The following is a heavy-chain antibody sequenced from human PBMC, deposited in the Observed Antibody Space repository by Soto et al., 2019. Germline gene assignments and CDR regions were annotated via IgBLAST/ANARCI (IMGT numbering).Heavy chain of an antibody. J-gene: IGHJ6*02. CDR3: ARGTSNYYGSGTKRMDV. CDR2: IIPIFGTA. D-gene: IGHD3-10*01. V-gene: IGHV1-69*13. Sequence: SVKVSCKASGGTFSSYAISWVRQAPGQGLEWMGGIIPIFGTANYAQKFQGRVTITADESTSTAYMELSSLRSEDTAVYYCARGTSNYYGSGTKRMDVWGQGTTVTVSS. CDR1: GGTFSSYA.